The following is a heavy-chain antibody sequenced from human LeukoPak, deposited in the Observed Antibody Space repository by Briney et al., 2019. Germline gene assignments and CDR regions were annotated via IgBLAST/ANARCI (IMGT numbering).Heavy chain of an antibody. CDR1: GGSFSGYY. CDR3: ARRVSSWSMYYFDY. Sequence: SETLSLTCAVYGGSFSGYYWSWIRQPPGKGLEWIGEINHSGSTNYNPSLESRVTISVDTSKNQFSLKLSSVTAADTAVYYCARRVSSWSMYYFDYWGQGTLVTVSS. V-gene: IGHV4-34*01. D-gene: IGHD6-13*01. CDR2: INHSGST. J-gene: IGHJ4*02.